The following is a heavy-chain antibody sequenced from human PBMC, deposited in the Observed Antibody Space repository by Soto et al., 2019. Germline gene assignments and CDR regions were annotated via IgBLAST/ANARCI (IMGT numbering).Heavy chain of an antibody. J-gene: IGHJ4*02. CDR3: AKDLSLYSTDFYADF. V-gene: IGHV3-23*01. CDR2: LSATGDTT. Sequence: EVQLLESGGDLVQPGGSLRLSCAVSGFTFSSFSMTWVRQAPGKGLEWVATLSATGDTTDYADSVTGRFIISRDNSQNSLYLQMNSLRAEDTAISYCAKDLSLYSTDFYADFWGQGTLVTVSP. CDR1: GFTFSSFS. D-gene: IGHD6-13*01.